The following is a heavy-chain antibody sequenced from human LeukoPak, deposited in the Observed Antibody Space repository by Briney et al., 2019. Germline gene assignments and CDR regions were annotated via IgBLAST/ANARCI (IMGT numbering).Heavy chain of an antibody. CDR1: GGTFSSYA. CDR3: ARDRLVARPYGYFDY. J-gene: IGHJ4*02. D-gene: IGHD6-6*01. CDR2: IIPIFGTA. Sequence: SVKVSCKASGGTFSSYAISWVRQAPGQGLEWMGGIIPIFGTANCAQKFQGRVTITADESTSTAYMELSSLRSEDTAVYYCARDRLVARPYGYFDYWGQGTLVTVSS. V-gene: IGHV1-69*13.